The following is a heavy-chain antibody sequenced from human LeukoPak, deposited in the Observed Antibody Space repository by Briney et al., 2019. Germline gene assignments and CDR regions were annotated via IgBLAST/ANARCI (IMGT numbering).Heavy chain of an antibody. D-gene: IGHD1-26*01. J-gene: IGHJ4*02. CDR3: AKQRELRRWYFDY. Sequence: PGGSLRLSCAASGFTFSSYGMHWVRQAPGKGLEWVAVISYDGSNKYYADSVKGRFTISRDNSKNTLYLQMNSLRAEDTAVYYCAKQRELRRWYFDYWGQGTLVTVSS. CDR2: ISYDGSNK. V-gene: IGHV3-30*18. CDR1: GFTFSSYG.